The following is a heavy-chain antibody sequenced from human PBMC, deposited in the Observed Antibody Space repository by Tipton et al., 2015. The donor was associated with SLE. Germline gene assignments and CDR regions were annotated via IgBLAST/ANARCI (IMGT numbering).Heavy chain of an antibody. CDR3: AKGSSVDHDVIDV. J-gene: IGHJ3*01. D-gene: IGHD6-13*01. Sequence: SLRLSCAASGFSFSSYGMSWVRQAPGKGLEWVSGISAAGISTFYADSVKGRFTISRDNSKNTLYLQMNSLRVEDTAVYYCAKGSSVDHDVIDVWGQGTMVTVSS. V-gene: IGHV3-23*01. CDR2: ISAAGIST. CDR1: GFSFSSYG.